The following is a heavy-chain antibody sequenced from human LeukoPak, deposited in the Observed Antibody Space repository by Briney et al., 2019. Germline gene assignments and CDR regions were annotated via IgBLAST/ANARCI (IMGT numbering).Heavy chain of an antibody. D-gene: IGHD3-3*01. V-gene: IGHV3-64*01. Sequence: GGSLRLSCAASGFTFSSYAMHWVRQAPGKGLEYVSAITQNGDYTYYANSVKGRFTISRDNSRNTLFLQIGSLTVEDMAVYYCARALSGGYYDCWGQGTLVTVSS. J-gene: IGHJ4*02. CDR3: ARALSGGYYDC. CDR1: GFTFSSYA. CDR2: ITQNGDYT.